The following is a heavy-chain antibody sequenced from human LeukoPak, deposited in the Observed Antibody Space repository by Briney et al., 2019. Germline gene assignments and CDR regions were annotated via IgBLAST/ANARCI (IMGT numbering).Heavy chain of an antibody. CDR3: ASSDYSTNFDY. V-gene: IGHV4-61*02. CDR2: IYASGST. J-gene: IGHJ4*02. D-gene: IGHD4-11*01. CDR1: GGSIRSGSYY. Sequence: SQTLSLTCTVSGGSIRSGSYYWSWIPQPAGEVLEWIGRIYASGSTHYNPSLKSRVTISVDTSKNQFSLKLSSVTAADTAVYYCASSDYSTNFDYWGQGTLVTVSS.